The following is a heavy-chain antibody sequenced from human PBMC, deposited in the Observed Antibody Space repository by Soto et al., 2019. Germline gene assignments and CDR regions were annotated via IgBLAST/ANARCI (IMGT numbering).Heavy chain of an antibody. CDR2: IYYSGST. V-gene: IGHV4-59*01. Sequence: SETLSLTCTVSGGSISSYYWSWIRQPPGKGLEWIGYIYYSGSTNYNPSLKSRVTISVDTSKNQFSLKLSSVTAADTAVYYCARVVKYQLLNNYYYYYYMDVWGKGTTVTVSS. D-gene: IGHD2-2*01. J-gene: IGHJ6*03. CDR3: ARVVKYQLLNNYYYYYYMDV. CDR1: GGSISSYY.